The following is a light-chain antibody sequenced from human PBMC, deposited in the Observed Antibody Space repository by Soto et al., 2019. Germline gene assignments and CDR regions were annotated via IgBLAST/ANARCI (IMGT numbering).Light chain of an antibody. V-gene: IGLV1-47*02. CDR1: SYNIGSNF. Sequence: QSVLTQPPSASGTPGQRVTISCSGSSYNIGSNFVYWYQHLPGTAPKLLIYTNNQRPSGVPERYSGYTSGTSASLAISGLRSEDEADYYCASWDGSLSSHVFGTGTKLTVL. J-gene: IGLJ1*01. CDR3: ASWDGSLSSHV. CDR2: TNN.